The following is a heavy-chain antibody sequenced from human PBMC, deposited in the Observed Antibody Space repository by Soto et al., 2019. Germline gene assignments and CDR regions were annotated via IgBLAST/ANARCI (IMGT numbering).Heavy chain of an antibody. Sequence: SETLSLTCTVSGGSISSSSYYWGWIRQPPGKGLEWIGSIYYSGSTYYNPPLKSRVTISVDTSKNQSSLMLSSVTAADTAVYYCASQTGDGLHYYYSGMHVWGQGTTVTVSS. CDR3: ASQTGDGLHYYYSGMHV. CDR2: IYYSGST. CDR1: GGSISSSSYY. J-gene: IGHJ6*02. D-gene: IGHD7-27*01. V-gene: IGHV4-39*01.